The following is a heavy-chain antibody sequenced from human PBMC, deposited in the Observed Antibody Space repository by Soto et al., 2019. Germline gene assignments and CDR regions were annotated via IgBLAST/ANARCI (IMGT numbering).Heavy chain of an antibody. J-gene: IGHJ3*02. Sequence: GASVKVSCKASGYTFTSYYMHWVRQAPGQGLEWMGIINPSGGSTSYAQKFQGRVTMTRDTSTSTVYMELSSLRSEDTAVYYCARVWRNYYDSSGYYYSPYDAFDIWG. D-gene: IGHD3-22*01. V-gene: IGHV1-46*03. CDR2: INPSGGST. CDR3: ARVWRNYYDSSGYYYSPYDAFDI. CDR1: GYTFTSYY.